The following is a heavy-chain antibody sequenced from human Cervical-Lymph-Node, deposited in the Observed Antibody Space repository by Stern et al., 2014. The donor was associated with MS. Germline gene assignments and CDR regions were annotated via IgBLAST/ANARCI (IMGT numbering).Heavy chain of an antibody. D-gene: IGHD2-2*02. V-gene: IGHV1-18*01. CDR2: SSGYNGDT. Sequence: VQLVESGTEVRKPGASVKVSCRTSGYTFTSFGISWVRRTPGQGLEFMGLSSGYNGDTKYPQKFQGRVVLTTDTSTSTAYMDLTSLRSDDTAMYYCARGPYCSSTSCYTNGYYFYGLDVWGQGTTVTVSS. J-gene: IGHJ6*02. CDR3: ARGPYCSSTSCYTNGYYFYGLDV. CDR1: GYTFTSFG.